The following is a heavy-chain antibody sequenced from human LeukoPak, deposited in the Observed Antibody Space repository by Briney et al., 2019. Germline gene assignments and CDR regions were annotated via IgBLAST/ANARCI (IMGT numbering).Heavy chain of an antibody. J-gene: IGHJ4*02. V-gene: IGHV3-21*04. D-gene: IGHD4-17*01. CDR3: AKETVTTAWYYFDY. CDR2: ITSSGSSM. CDR1: GFTFSGYS. Sequence: GGSLRLSCAGSGFTFSGYSLNWVRQAPGKGLEWVSSITSSGSSMYYADSVKGRFTISRDNAESSVYLQMNSLRAEDTAVYYCAKETVTTAWYYFDYWGQGTLVTVSS.